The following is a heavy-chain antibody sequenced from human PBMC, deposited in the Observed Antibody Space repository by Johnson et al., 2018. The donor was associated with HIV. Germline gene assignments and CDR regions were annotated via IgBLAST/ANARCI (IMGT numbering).Heavy chain of an antibody. V-gene: IGHV3-23*04. J-gene: IGHJ3*02. CDR1: GFTFSSYA. CDR2: ITGSGGSA. Sequence: VQLVESGGGLVQPGGSLRLSCAASGFTFSSYAMSWVRQAPGKGLEWVSAITGSGGSAYSADSVKGRFTISRDNSNNTLYLQMSTLRADDTAVYYCAKDCIAVAGTRSAFDIWGQGTMLTVSS. CDR3: AKDCIAVAGTRSAFDI. D-gene: IGHD6-19*01.